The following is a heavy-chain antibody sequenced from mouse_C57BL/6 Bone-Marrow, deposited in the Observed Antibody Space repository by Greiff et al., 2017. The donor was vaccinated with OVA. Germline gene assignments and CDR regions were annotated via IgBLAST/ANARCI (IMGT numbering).Heavy chain of an antibody. CDR1: GYTFTSYW. CDR3: AREGEFPLYYFYY. Sequence: QVQLQQPGAELVMPGASVKLSCKASGYTFTSYWMHWVKQRPGQGLEWIGEIDPSDSYTNYNQKFKGKSTLTVDKSSSTAYMQLSSLTSEDSSVYYCAREGEFPLYYFYYWGQGTTLTVSS. V-gene: IGHV1-69*01. J-gene: IGHJ2*01. CDR2: IDPSDSYT.